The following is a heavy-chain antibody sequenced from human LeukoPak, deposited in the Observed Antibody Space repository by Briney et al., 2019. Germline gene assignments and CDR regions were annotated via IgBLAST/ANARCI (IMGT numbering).Heavy chain of an antibody. CDR3: ARDFPIVGATTVDWFDP. D-gene: IGHD1-26*01. CDR1: GDSVSSNSAA. Sequence: SQTLSLTCAISGDSVSSNSAAWNWIRQSPSRGLEWLGRTYYRSKWYNDYAVSVKSRITINPDTSKNQFSLQLNSVTPEDTAVYYCARDFPIVGATTVDWFDPWGQGTLVTVSS. J-gene: IGHJ5*02. V-gene: IGHV6-1*01. CDR2: TYYRSKWYN.